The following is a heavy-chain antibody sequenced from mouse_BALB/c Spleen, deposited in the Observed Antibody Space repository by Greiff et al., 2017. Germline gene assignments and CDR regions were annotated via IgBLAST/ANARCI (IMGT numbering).Heavy chain of an antibody. J-gene: IGHJ3*01. CDR1: GDSITSGY. CDR3: AREGFITTATKGFAY. D-gene: IGHD1-2*01. CDR2: ISYSGST. Sequence: EVQLVESGPSLVKPSQTLSLTCSVTGDSITSGYWNWIRKFPGNKLEYMGYISYSGSTYYNPSLKSRISITRDTSKNQYYLQLNSVTTEDTATYYCAREGFITTATKGFAYWGQGTLVTVSA. V-gene: IGHV3-8*02.